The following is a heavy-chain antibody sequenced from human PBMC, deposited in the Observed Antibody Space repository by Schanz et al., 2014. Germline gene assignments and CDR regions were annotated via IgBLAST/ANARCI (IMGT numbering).Heavy chain of an antibody. Sequence: EVQLVESGGGLVQPGGSLRLSCAASGFTFSDSCMHWVRQAPGKGLVWVSRTSNDGSFTTFADSVKGRFTISRDNAKNTLYLQMNSLRAEDTAVYYCARPLGPNYYYYGLDVWGQGTTVTVSS. CDR3: ARPLGPNYYYYGLDV. CDR1: GFTFSDSC. J-gene: IGHJ6*02. V-gene: IGHV3-74*01. CDR2: TSNDGSFT.